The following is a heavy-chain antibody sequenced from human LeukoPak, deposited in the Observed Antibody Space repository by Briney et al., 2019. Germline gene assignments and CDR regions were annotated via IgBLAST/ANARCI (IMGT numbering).Heavy chain of an antibody. CDR3: ARVYGSSYYFDY. Sequence: PGGSLRLSCAASGFTLSSYYMSWVRQAPGRGLEWISVIYNGGSTHYADSVKGRFASSRDNSKNTLYLEMNSLRAEDTAIYYCARVYGSSYYFDYWGRGTLVTVSS. V-gene: IGHV3-66*01. J-gene: IGHJ4*02. D-gene: IGHD2-15*01. CDR2: IYNGGST. CDR1: GFTLSSYY.